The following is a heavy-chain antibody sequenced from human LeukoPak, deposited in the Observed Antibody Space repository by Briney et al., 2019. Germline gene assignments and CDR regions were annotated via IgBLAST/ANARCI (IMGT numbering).Heavy chain of an antibody. CDR3: ARRITMVRGAPRGGYWFDP. Sequence: SETLSLTCTVSGGSISSSSYYWGWIRQPPGKGLEWIGSIYYSGSTYYNPSLKSRVTISVDTSKNQFSLKLSSVTAADTAVYYCARRITMVRGAPRGGYWFDPWGQGTLVTVSS. J-gene: IGHJ5*02. D-gene: IGHD3-10*01. CDR1: GGSISSSSYY. CDR2: IYYSGST. V-gene: IGHV4-39*07.